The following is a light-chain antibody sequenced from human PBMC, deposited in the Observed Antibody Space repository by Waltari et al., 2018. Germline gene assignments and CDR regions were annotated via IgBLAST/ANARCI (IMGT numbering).Light chain of an antibody. CDR2: VNSDGTH. J-gene: IGLJ3*02. V-gene: IGLV4-69*01. Sequence: QLVLTQSPSASASLGASIKLTCTLSSGHRSNTIAWLQQQPEKGPRYLMKVNSDGTHSKGDEIPDRFSGSSSGAERYLTISNLQSEDEADYYCQTGGHGTWVFGGGTKVTVL. CDR1: SGHRSNT. CDR3: QTGGHGTWV.